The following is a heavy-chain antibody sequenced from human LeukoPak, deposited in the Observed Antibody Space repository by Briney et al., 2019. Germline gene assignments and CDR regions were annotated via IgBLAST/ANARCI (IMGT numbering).Heavy chain of an antibody. CDR3: ARGEWELGY. CDR2: INHSGST. Sequence: SETLSLTCAVYGGSFSGYYWSWIRQPPGKGLEWIGEINHSGSTNYNPSLKSRVTVSVDTSKNQFSLKLSSVTAADTAVYYCARGEWELGYWGQGTLVTVSS. D-gene: IGHD1-26*01. V-gene: IGHV4-34*01. CDR1: GGSFSGYY. J-gene: IGHJ4*02.